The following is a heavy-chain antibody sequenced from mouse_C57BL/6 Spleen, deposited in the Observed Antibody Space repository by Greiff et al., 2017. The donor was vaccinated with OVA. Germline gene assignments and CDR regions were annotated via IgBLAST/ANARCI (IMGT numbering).Heavy chain of an antibody. CDR1: GFNIKDYY. D-gene: IGHD2-12*01. CDR2: IDPEDGDT. J-gene: IGHJ4*01. V-gene: IGHV14-1*01. CDR3: TTLGPYDRYAMDY. Sequence: VQLQQSGAELVRPGASVKLSCTASGFNIKDYYMHWVKQRPEQGLEWIGRIDPEDGDTEYAPKFQGKATMTADTSSNTAYLQLSSLTSEDTAVYYCTTLGPYDRYAMDYWGQGTSVTVSS.